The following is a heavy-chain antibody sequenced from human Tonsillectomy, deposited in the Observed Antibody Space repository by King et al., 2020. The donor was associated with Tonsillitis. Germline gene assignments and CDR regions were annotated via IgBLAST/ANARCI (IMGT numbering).Heavy chain of an antibody. V-gene: IGHV3-49*03. Sequence: VQLVESGGGLVQPGRSLRLSCTASGFIFGDYAINWFRQAPGKGLEWVGFIRSRPSGGTTENAASVKGRFTISRDDSKGIAYLQMNSLKTDDTAVYYCTRGRRDWGQGTLVTVFS. J-gene: IGHJ4*02. CDR2: IRSRPSGGTT. CDR1: GFIFGDYA. CDR3: TRGRRD.